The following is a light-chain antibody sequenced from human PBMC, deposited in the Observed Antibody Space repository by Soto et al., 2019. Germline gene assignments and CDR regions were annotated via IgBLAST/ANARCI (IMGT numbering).Light chain of an antibody. CDR3: QQYGSTPT. CDR1: QSVSGSY. CDR2: GAS. J-gene: IGKJ1*01. Sequence: IVLTQSPGTLSLSPGERATLSCRASQSVSGSYLARHQQKPGQAPRLLIYGASSRATGIPDRFTGSGSGTDFTLTISRLEPEDFAVYYCQQYGSTPTFGQGTKVDIK. V-gene: IGKV3-20*01.